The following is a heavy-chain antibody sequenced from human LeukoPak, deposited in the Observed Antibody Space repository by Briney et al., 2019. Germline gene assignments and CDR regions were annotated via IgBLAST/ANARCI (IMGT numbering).Heavy chain of an antibody. CDR2: IYYSGST. D-gene: IGHD6-19*01. V-gene: IGHV4-59*01. Sequence: PSETLSLTCAVYGGSFSGYYWSWIRQPPGKGLEWIGYIYYSGSTNYNPSLKSRVTISVDTSKNQFSLKLSSVTAADTAVYYCAREGGVAVAGFDYWGQGTLVTVSS. CDR3: AREGGVAVAGFDY. CDR1: GGSFSGYY. J-gene: IGHJ4*02.